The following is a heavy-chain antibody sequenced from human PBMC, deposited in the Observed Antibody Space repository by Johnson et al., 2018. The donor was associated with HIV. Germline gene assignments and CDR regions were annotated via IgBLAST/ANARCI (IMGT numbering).Heavy chain of an antibody. J-gene: IGHJ3*02. CDR2: ISYDGSNK. CDR1: GFTLSSYG. V-gene: IGHV3-30*18. D-gene: IGHD3-16*01. Sequence: QVQLVESGGGVVQPGRSLRLSCAASGFTLSSYGMHWVRQAPGKGLEWVAVISYDGSNKYYADSVKGRFTISRDNSKNTLYLQMNSLRAEDTAVYYCAKGWGHRTFSTDDSFDIWGQGTMVIVAS. CDR3: AKGWGHRTFSTDDSFDI.